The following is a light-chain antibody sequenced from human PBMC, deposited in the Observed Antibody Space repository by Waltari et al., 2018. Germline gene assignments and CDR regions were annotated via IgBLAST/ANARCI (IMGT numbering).Light chain of an antibody. J-gene: IGLJ3*02. CDR2: DVS. CDR3: NSYSGSSSWV. V-gene: IGLV2-14*01. CDR1: SRDVGFSNY. Sequence: QSALTQPTSVSGSPGQSITLSCTGTSRDVGFSNYFSWYQQYPGKVPQLLIYDVSDRPSGVSSRFSGSKSGNTASLTISGLQADDEADYYCNSYSGSSSWVFGGGTKLTVL.